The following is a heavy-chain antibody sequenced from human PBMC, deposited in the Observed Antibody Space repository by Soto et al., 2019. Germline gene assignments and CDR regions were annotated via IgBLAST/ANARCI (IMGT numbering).Heavy chain of an antibody. CDR3: ATSDDSGFDP. CDR1: GYSFSKYD. Sequence: QIQLVQSGAELKKPGASVKVSCEASGYSFSKYDISWLRQAPGQGPEWMVRISPKSANTNYAQKFQGRVTTTADTSTSTAYMELRGLRSDDTAVYYCATSDDSGFDPWGQGTLVTVSS. J-gene: IGHJ5*02. CDR2: ISPKSANT. D-gene: IGHD3-10*01. V-gene: IGHV1-18*04.